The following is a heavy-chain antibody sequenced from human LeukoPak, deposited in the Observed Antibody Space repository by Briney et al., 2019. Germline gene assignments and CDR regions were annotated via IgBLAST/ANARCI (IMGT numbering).Heavy chain of an antibody. CDR2: IYYSGST. D-gene: IGHD3-22*01. J-gene: IGHJ3*02. V-gene: IGHV4-59*01. CDR1: GGSISSYY. CDR3: AAYDSSGYSLGADDAFDI. Sequence: SETLSLTCTVSGGSISSYYWSWIRQPPGKGLEWIGYIYYSGSTNYNPSLKSRVTISVDTSKNQFSLKLSSVTAADTAVYYCAAYDSSGYSLGADDAFDIWGQGTMVTVSS.